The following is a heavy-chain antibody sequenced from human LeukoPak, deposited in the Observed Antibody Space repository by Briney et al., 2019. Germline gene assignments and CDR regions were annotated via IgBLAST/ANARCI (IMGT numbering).Heavy chain of an antibody. CDR3: ARRAQYYYALDV. V-gene: IGHV4-61*09. CDR1: GGSISSGSYY. CDR2: IYYSGST. J-gene: IGHJ6*02. Sequence: SQTLSLTCTVSGGSISSGSYYWSWIRQPAGKGLEWIGYIYYSGSTNYNPSLKSRVTISLDTSKNQFSLKLSSVTAADTAVYYCARRAQYYYALDVWGQGTTVTVSS.